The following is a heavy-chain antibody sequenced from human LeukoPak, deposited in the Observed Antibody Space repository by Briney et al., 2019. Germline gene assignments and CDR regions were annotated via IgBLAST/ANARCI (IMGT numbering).Heavy chain of an antibody. Sequence: SETLSLTCTVSGGSISSYYWSWIRQPPGKRLEWIGYIYYSGSTNYNPSLKSRVTISVDTSKNQFSLKLSSVTAADTAVYSCARYYYGPGIDYWGQGTLVTVSS. CDR1: GGSISSYY. D-gene: IGHD3-10*01. J-gene: IGHJ4*02. CDR2: IYYSGST. CDR3: ARYYYGPGIDY. V-gene: IGHV4-59*01.